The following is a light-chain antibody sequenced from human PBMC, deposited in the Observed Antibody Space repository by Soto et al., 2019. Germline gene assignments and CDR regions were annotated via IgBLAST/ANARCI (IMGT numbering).Light chain of an antibody. Sequence: QLVLTQSSSASASLGSSVKLTCTLSSGHSSYIIAWHQQQPGKAPRYLMKFEGSGSYNKGSGVPDRFSGSSSGADRYLTISNLQFEDEADYYCETWDGNTRVFGGGTKLTIL. J-gene: IGLJ3*02. V-gene: IGLV4-60*02. CDR2: FEGSGSY. CDR3: ETWDGNTRV. CDR1: SGHSSYI.